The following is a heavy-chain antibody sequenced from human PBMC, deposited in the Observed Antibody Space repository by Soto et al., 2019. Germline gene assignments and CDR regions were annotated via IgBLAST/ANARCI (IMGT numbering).Heavy chain of an antibody. J-gene: IGHJ4*02. CDR1: GGTFSSYT. V-gene: IGHV1-69*04. CDR2: IIPILGIA. CDR3: ARDRADYYDSSGSIIPPTTFDY. Sequence: SVKVSCKASGGTFSSYTISWVRQAPGQGLEWMGRIIPILGIANYAQKFQGRVTITADKSTSTAYMELSSLRSEDTAVYYCARDRADYYDSSGSIIPPTTFDYWGQGTLVTVSS. D-gene: IGHD3-22*01.